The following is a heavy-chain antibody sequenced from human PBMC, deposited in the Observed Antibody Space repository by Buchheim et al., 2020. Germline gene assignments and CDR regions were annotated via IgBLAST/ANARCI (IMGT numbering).Heavy chain of an antibody. D-gene: IGHD2-2*01. J-gene: IGHJ5*01. Sequence: QVQLQESGPGLVKPSGTLSLTCAVSGGSITSSHWWTWVRQPPGKGLEWIGEIYHTGSTNYRPSLASRVTILVDRSKNQFSPTLRSVTAADTGFYYCARDPSSSATFDSWGQGTL. CDR1: GGSITSSHW. CDR3: ARDPSSSATFDS. V-gene: IGHV4-4*02. CDR2: IYHTGST.